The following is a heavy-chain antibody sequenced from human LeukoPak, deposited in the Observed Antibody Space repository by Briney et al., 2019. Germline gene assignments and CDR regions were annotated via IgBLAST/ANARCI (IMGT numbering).Heavy chain of an antibody. CDR2: ISSSSSYI. V-gene: IGHV3-21*01. Sequence: GGSLRLSCAASAFTFSSYSMNWVRQAPGKGLEWVSSISSSSSYIYYADSVKGRFTISRDNAKNSLYLQMNSLRAEDTAVYYCARDSFANRYSSSVGTDYWGQGTLVTVSS. CDR3: ARDSFANRYSSSVGTDY. D-gene: IGHD6-6*01. J-gene: IGHJ4*02. CDR1: AFTFSSYS.